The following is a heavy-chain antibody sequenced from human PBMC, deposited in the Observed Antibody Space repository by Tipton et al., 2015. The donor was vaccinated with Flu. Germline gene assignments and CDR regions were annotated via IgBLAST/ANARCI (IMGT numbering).Heavy chain of an antibody. J-gene: IGHJ6*02. CDR1: GGSINRSHYY. V-gene: IGHV4-39*07. Sequence: TLSLTCTVSGGSINRSHYYWGWIRQPPGKGLEWIVSIYHSGSTFYHPSLKSRVTISVDTSKNQFSLTLSSVTAADTAVYYCARDGGVGSGWSYSGGNYYYGMDVWGQGTTVIVSS. D-gene: IGHD6-19*01. CDR3: ARDGGVGSGWSYSGGNYYYGMDV. CDR2: IYHSGST.